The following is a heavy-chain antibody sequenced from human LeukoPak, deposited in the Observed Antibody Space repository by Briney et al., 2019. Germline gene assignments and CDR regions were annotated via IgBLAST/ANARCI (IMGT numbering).Heavy chain of an antibody. CDR2: IKSDGITI. CDR3: LRDLNWSLDQ. D-gene: IGHD1-20*01. V-gene: IGHV3-74*01. CDR1: GFTFSNYI. Sequence: GGSLRLSCAASGFTFSNYIMHWVRQAPGMGLVWVSRIKSDGITITYADSVKGRFTISRDNAKNTLYLQMNSLRAEDTAVYYCLRDLNWSLDQWGQGTLVTVSS. J-gene: IGHJ4*02.